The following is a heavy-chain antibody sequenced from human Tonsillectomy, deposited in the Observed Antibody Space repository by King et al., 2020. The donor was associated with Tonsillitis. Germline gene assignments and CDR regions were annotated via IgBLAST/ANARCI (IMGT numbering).Heavy chain of an antibody. Sequence: VQLVESGGGVVQPGRSLRLSCAASGFIFSKYGMHWVRQAPGKGLEWVAIISYDERNKYYGDSVKGRFTMSRDNSKNTLYLQMNSLRAEDPAVYYCARDWRDCNLGRVVLAIWGQGTMVTVSS. CDR3: ARDWRDCNLGRVVLAI. CDR2: ISYDERNK. J-gene: IGHJ3*02. CDR1: GFIFSKYG. V-gene: IGHV3-33*05. D-gene: IGHD2-21*02.